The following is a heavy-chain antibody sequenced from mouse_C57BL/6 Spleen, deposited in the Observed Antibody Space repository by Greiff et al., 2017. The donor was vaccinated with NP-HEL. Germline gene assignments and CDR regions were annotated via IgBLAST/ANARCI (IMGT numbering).Heavy chain of an antibody. CDR3: ARIYYDSAFAY. CDR1: GYAFSSYW. Sequence: QVQLQQSGAELVKPGASVKISCKASGYAFSSYWMNWVKQRPGKGLEWIGQIYPGDGDTNYNGKFKGKGTLTADKSYSTAYMQLSSLTSEDSAVYFCARIYYDSAFAYWGQGTLVTVSA. D-gene: IGHD2-4*01. CDR2: IYPGDGDT. J-gene: IGHJ3*01. V-gene: IGHV1-80*01.